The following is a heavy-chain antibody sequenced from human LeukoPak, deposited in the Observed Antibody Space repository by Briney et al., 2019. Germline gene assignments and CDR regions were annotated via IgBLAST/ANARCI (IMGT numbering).Heavy chain of an antibody. Sequence: PGGSLRLSCAASGFTFSSYAMSWVRQAPGKGLEWVSAISSSGGSTYYADSVKGRFTISRDNAKNSLYLQMNSLRAEDTAVYYCAREDHSNYEFWGQGTLVTVSS. CDR2: ISSSGGST. J-gene: IGHJ4*02. D-gene: IGHD4-11*01. V-gene: IGHV3-23*01. CDR1: GFTFSSYA. CDR3: AREDHSNYEF.